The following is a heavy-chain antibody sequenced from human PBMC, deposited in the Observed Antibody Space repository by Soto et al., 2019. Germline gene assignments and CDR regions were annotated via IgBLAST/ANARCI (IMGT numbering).Heavy chain of an antibody. CDR1: GFTFSSYS. V-gene: IGHV3-48*01. CDR3: ASSVSSYYDFWSGYSPTSYYYYYYYMDV. Sequence: EVQLVESGGGLVQPGGSLRLSCAASGFTFSSYSMNWVRQAPGKGLEWVSYISSSSSTIYYAASVKGRFTISRDNAKNSLYLQMNSLSAEDTAVYYCASSVSSYYDFWSGYSPTSYYYYYYYMDVWGKGTTVTVSS. CDR2: ISSSSSTI. J-gene: IGHJ6*03. D-gene: IGHD3-3*01.